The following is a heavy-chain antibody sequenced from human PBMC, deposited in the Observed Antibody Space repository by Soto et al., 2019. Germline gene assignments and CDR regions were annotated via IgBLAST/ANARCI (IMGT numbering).Heavy chain of an antibody. CDR3: ARHRSSGCPETPYVDY. CDR2: IGANEGNT. CDR1: GFTLITYG. J-gene: IGHJ4*02. Sequence: QVQLVQSGPELKKPGASVKVSCKASGFTLITYGIDWVRQAPGQGLEWMGWIGANEGNTNFAQKLQGRVTLTTDTSTDTAYMELRSLRSDDTALYYCARHRSSGCPETPYVDYWGQGTLVTVAS. V-gene: IGHV1-18*01. D-gene: IGHD6-19*01.